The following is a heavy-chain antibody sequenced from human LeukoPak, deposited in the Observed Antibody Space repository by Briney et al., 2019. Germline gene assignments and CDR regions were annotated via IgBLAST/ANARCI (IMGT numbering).Heavy chain of an antibody. CDR1: GFTLSNAW. V-gene: IGHV3-15*01. D-gene: IGHD2-2*01. CDR3: STTRVYYYGVDV. Sequence: GGSLRLSCVASGFTLSNAWMSWVRQAPGKGLEWVGRTKSKADAGTIDYAAPVKGRFTISRDDSKNMLYLQMNSLKAEDTAVYYCSTTRVYYYGVDVWGQGTTVTVS. J-gene: IGHJ6*02. CDR2: TKSKADAGTI.